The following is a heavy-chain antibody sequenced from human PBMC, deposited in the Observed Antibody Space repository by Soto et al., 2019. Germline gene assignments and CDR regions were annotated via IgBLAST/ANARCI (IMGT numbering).Heavy chain of an antibody. D-gene: IGHD3-10*01. V-gene: IGHV4-34*01. CDR3: ARARFTDYYYYYMDV. J-gene: IGHJ6*03. CDR1: GGSFSGYY. Sequence: QVQLQQWGAGLLKPSETLSLTCAVYGGSFSGYYWSWIRQPPGKGLEWIGEIYHSGSTNYNPSLKSRVTISVDTSKNQFSLKLSSVTAADTAVYYCARARFTDYYYYYMDVWGKGTTVTVSS. CDR2: IYHSGST.